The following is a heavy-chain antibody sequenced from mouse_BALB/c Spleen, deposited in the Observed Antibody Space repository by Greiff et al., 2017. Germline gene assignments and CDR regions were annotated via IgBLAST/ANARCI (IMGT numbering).Heavy chain of an antibody. D-gene: IGHD1-2*01. J-gene: IGHJ4*01. CDR3: TYYGPYYYAMDY. CDR1: GYTFTSYW. CDR2: IYPGNSDT. V-gene: IGHV1-5*01. Sequence: SGTVLARPGASVKMSCKASGYTFTSYWMHWVKQRPGQGLEWIGAIYPGNSDTSYNQKFKGKAKLTAVTSTSTAYMELSSLTNEDSAVYYCTYYGPYYYAMDYWGQGTSVTVSS.